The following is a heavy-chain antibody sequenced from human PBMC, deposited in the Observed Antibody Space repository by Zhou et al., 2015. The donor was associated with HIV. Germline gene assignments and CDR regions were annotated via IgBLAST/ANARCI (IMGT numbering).Heavy chain of an antibody. CDR1: GGTFSNYA. CDR2: IIPIFGTA. J-gene: IGHJ4*02. CDR3: AVHSSGWGPLDY. D-gene: IGHD6-19*01. Sequence: QVQLVQSGAEVKKPGSSVKVSCKASGGTFSNYAISWVRQAPGQGLEWMGGIIPIFGTANYAQKFQGRVTITADGSTSTAYMELNSLRSEDTAVYYCAVHSSGWGPLDYWGQGTLVTVSS. V-gene: IGHV1-69*12.